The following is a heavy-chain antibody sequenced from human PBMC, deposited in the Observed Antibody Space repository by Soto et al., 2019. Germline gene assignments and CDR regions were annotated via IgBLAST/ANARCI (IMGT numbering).Heavy chain of an antibody. Sequence: QVQLVESGGGVVQPGRSLRLSCAASGFTFSSYGMHWVRQAPGKGLEWVAVIWYDGSNKYYADSVKGRFTISRDTSKNTLYLQMNSLRAEDTAVYYCARELRLLEWLSFDYWGQGTLVTVSS. D-gene: IGHD3-3*01. J-gene: IGHJ4*02. CDR2: IWYDGSNK. V-gene: IGHV3-33*01. CDR1: GFTFSSYG. CDR3: ARELRLLEWLSFDY.